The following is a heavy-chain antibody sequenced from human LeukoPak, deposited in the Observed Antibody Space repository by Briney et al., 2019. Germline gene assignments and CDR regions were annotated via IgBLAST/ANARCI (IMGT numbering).Heavy chain of an antibody. J-gene: IGHJ6*03. Sequence: ASVKVSCKASGYTFTGYYMHWVRQAPGQGLEWMGWINPNSGGTNYAQKFQGRVTMTRDTSISTAYMELSSLRSEDTAVYYCARDSPYGSGSYHYYYYYMDVWGKGTTVTISS. CDR1: GYTFTGYY. CDR3: ARDSPYGSGSYHYYYYYMDV. V-gene: IGHV1-2*02. D-gene: IGHD3-10*01. CDR2: INPNSGGT.